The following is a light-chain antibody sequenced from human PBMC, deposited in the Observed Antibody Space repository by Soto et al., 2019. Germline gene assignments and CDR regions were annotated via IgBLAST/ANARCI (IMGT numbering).Light chain of an antibody. J-gene: IGKJ4*01. CDR1: QSLLHSNGYNY. CDR3: LQALQTPLT. CDR2: LGS. Sequence: DIVMTQSPLSLPVTPGEPASISCRSSQSLLHSNGYNYLDWYLQKPGQSPQILTYLGSNRAAGVPARFSGSGSGTDFTLKISRVEAEDVGVYYCLQALQTPLTFGGGTKVEIK. V-gene: IGKV2-28*01.